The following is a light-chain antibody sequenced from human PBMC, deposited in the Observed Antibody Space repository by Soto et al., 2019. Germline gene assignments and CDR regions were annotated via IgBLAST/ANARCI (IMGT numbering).Light chain of an antibody. J-gene: IGKJ1*01. CDR3: QQYGSSGT. CDR2: GAS. CDR1: QSVSNNY. Sequence: EIVLTQSPGTLSLSPGEGATLSCRASQSVSNNYLAWYQQKPGQAPRLLIYGASNRATGIPDRFSGSGSGTDFTLTISRLEPEDFAVYYCQQYGSSGTFXQGTKVGI. V-gene: IGKV3-20*01.